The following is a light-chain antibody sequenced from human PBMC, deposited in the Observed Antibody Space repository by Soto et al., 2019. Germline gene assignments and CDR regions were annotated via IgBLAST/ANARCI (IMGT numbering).Light chain of an antibody. J-gene: IGKJ2*01. CDR1: QSIRTW. CDR3: QLYGRSPQ. Sequence: DIQMTQSPSTLSASVGDRVTITCRASQSIRTWLAWYQQKPGNAPKLLIFDASNLESGVPSRFSGSGSGTEFTLTISGLEPEDFAVYYCQLYGRSPQFGQGTKLEIK. CDR2: DAS. V-gene: IGKV1-5*01.